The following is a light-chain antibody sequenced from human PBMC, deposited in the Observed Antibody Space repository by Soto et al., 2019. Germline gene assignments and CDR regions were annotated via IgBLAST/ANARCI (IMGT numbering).Light chain of an antibody. V-gene: IGKV3-20*01. CDR1: QNISNY. CDR3: QQYGSSPRT. CDR2: GAF. Sequence: IVLTQSPATLSLSPGKRATLSCRASQNISNYLAWYQQKPGQAPRLLIYGAFKRATGIPDRFSGSGSGTDFTLTISRLEPEDFAVYYCQQYGSSPRTFGQGTRLEIK. J-gene: IGKJ5*01.